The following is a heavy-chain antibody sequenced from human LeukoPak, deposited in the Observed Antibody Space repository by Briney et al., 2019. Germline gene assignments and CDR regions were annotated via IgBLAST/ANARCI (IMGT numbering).Heavy chain of an antibody. CDR2: INHSGST. Sequence: SETLSLTCAVYGGSFSGYYWGWIRQPPGKGLEWIGEINHSGSTNYNPSLKSRVTISVDTSKNQFSLKLSSVTAADTAVYYCARDAPYYDFWSGYYPFDPWGQGTLVTVSS. J-gene: IGHJ5*02. D-gene: IGHD3-3*01. V-gene: IGHV4-34*01. CDR1: GGSFSGYY. CDR3: ARDAPYYDFWSGYYPFDP.